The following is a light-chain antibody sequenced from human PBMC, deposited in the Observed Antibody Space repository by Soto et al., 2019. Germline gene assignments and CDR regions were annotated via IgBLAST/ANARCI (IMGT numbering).Light chain of an antibody. V-gene: IGKV3-11*01. CDR3: QQYNGYSHS. CDR2: DAS. CDR1: QSVSSY. J-gene: IGKJ2*01. Sequence: EIVLTQSPATLSLSPGERATLSCRASQSVSSYLAWYQQKPGQAPRLLIYDASNRATGIPARFSGSGSGTDFTLTISSLQPDDFATYYCQQYNGYSHSFGQGTRVEIK.